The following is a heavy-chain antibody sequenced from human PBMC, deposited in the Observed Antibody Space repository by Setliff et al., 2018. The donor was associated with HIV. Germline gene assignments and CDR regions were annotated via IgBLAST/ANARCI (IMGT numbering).Heavy chain of an antibody. CDR2: ISSSGRT. CDR1: GGSISNYY. J-gene: IGHJ4*02. D-gene: IGHD6-13*01. V-gene: IGHV4-4*08. Sequence: SETLSLTCTVSGGSISNYYWSWIRQPPGKGLEWIGYISSSGRTSYNPSLKSRVTMSLDTSKNQYSLKVNPVTAADTAVYYCARETSSSWFDYWGQGSLVTVSS. CDR3: ARETSSSWFDY.